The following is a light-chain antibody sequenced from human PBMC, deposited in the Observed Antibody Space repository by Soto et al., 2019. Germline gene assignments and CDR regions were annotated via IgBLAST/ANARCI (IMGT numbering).Light chain of an antibody. CDR3: QQYGSTPLT. CDR1: QSVSNNY. Sequence: EIVLTQSPSTLSLSPGERATLSCRASQSVSNNYLAWYQQKPGQAPRFLIFDASSRATGIPERFSGSGSGTEFTLTISRLEPEDFAVYYCQQYGSTPLTFGGGTKV. J-gene: IGKJ4*01. V-gene: IGKV3-20*01. CDR2: DAS.